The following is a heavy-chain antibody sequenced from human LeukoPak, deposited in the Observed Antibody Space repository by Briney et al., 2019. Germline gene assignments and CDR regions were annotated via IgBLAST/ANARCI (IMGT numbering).Heavy chain of an antibody. V-gene: IGHV3-53*01. D-gene: IGHD4-17*01. J-gene: IGHJ5*02. Sequence: GGSLRLSCATSGFTGSNNYMSWVRQAPGKGLEWVSAIHSSGGTYYADSVRGRFTISRDTSKNTLYLQINSLRVEDTAVYYCIVFGDSNHWGQGTLVTVSS. CDR2: IHSSGGT. CDR1: GFTGSNNY. CDR3: IVFGDSNH.